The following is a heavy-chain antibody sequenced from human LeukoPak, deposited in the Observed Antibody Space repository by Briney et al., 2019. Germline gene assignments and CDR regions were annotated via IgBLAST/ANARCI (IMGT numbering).Heavy chain of an antibody. D-gene: IGHD3-10*01. CDR3: AREPITMVRGTRNAFDI. CDR1: GGSISSGGYY. CDR2: IYYSGST. J-gene: IGHJ3*02. V-gene: IGHV4-31*03. Sequence: SQTLSLTCTVSGGSISSGGYYWSWIRQHPGKGLEWIGYIYYSGSTYYNPSLKSRVTISVDTSKNQFSLKLSSVTAADTAVYYCAREPITMVRGTRNAFDIWGQGTMATVSS.